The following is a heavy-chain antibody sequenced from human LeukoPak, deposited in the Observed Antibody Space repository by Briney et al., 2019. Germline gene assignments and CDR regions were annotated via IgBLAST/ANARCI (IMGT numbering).Heavy chain of an antibody. Sequence: GGSLRPSCAASGFTFSSYAMHWVRQAPGKGLEWVAVISYDGSNKYYADSVKGRFTISRDNSKNTLYLQMNSLRAEDTAVYYCAREREMATISSPLGDWGQGTLVTVSS. V-gene: IGHV3-30-3*01. CDR1: GFTFSSYA. J-gene: IGHJ4*02. D-gene: IGHD5-24*01. CDR3: AREREMATISSPLGD. CDR2: ISYDGSNK.